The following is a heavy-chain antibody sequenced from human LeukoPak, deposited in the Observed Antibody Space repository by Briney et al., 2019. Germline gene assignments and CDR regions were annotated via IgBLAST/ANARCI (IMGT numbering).Heavy chain of an antibody. CDR3: AKDRRIVAVNWFDP. CDR2: ISYDGSNK. V-gene: IGHV3-30-3*01. J-gene: IGHJ5*02. CDR1: GFTFSSYA. D-gene: IGHD1-26*01. Sequence: GGSLRLSCAASGFTFSSYAMHWVRQAPGKGLEWVAVISYDGSNKYYADSVKGRFTISRDNSKNTLYLQMNSLRAEDTAVYYCAKDRRIVAVNWFDPWGQGTLVTVSS.